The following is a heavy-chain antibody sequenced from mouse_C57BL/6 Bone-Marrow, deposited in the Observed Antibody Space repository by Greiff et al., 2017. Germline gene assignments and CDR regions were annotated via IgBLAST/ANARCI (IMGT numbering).Heavy chain of an antibody. J-gene: IGHJ4*01. CDR3: ARSRRPPPPRGAMDY. Sequence: QVQLQQPGAELVRPGTSVKLSCKASGYTFTSYWMHWVKQRPGQGLEWIGVIDPSDSYTNYNQKFNGKATLTVDPSSSTAYMQLSSLTSEDSADYYCARSRRPPPPRGAMDYWGQGTSVTVSS. CDR1: GYTFTSYW. V-gene: IGHV1-59*01. CDR2: IDPSDSYT.